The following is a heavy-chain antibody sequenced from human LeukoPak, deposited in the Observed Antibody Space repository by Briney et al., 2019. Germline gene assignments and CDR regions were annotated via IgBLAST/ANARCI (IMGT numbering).Heavy chain of an antibody. J-gene: IGHJ4*02. V-gene: IGHV3-48*04. CDR3: ARDGRSRGLSHVNFDY. CDR1: GFTFSSYN. CDR2: ISSSGMTK. D-gene: IGHD3-16*02. Sequence: GRSLRLSCAASGFTFSSYNMNWVRQAPGKGLEWVSYISSSGMTKYYAVSVKGRFTMSRDNAKNSLYLQLNSLRAEDTAVYYCARDGRSRGLSHVNFDYWGQGILVTVSS.